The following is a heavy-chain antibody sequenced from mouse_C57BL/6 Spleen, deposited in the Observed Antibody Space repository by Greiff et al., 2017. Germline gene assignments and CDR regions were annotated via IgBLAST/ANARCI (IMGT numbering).Heavy chain of an antibody. CDR1: GFTFSSYA. V-gene: IGHV5-4*01. CDR2: ISPGSGYT. J-gene: IGHJ1*03. Sequence: EVKLEESGAGLVKPGASLKLSCAASGFTFSSYAMSWVRQTPEQRLEWVATISPGSGYTYYPDNVKGRFTISRDNATNNPYLQMRHLKSEDTALYYCERDRSDVLFDVWGKGTTVTVSS. CDR3: ERDRSDVLFDV.